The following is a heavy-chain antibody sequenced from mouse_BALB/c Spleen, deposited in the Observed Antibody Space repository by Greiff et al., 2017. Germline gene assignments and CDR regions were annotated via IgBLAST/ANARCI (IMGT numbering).Heavy chain of an antibody. J-gene: IGHJ3*01. Sequence: VQLQQSGAELAKPGASVKMSCKASGYTFTSYWMHWVKQRPGQGLEWIGYINPSTGYTEYNQKFKDKATLTADKSSSTAYMQLSSLTSEDSAVYYCARDLNGNPWFAYWGQGTLVTVSA. D-gene: IGHD2-1*01. CDR2: INPSTGYT. CDR3: ARDLNGNPWFAY. CDR1: GYTFTSYW. V-gene: IGHV1-7*01.